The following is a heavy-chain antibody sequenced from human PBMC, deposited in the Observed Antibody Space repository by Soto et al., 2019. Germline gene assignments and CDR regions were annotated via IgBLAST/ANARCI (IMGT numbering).Heavy chain of an antibody. D-gene: IGHD3-22*01. CDR3: AALIEVVMYPDY. CDR1: GFTFSSYA. Sequence: EVQLLESGGGLVQPGGSLRLSCAASGFTFSSYAMSWVRQAPGKGLEWVSAISGSGGRTYYADSVKGRFTISRDNSKNTLYLQMNSLRAEDTAVYYCAALIEVVMYPDYWGQGTLVTVSS. V-gene: IGHV3-23*01. J-gene: IGHJ4*02. CDR2: ISGSGGRT.